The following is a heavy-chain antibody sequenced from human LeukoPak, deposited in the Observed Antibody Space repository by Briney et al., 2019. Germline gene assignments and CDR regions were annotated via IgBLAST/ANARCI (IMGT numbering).Heavy chain of an antibody. CDR1: GFTLNDYW. Sequence: PGGSLRLSCAAFGFTLNDYWMHWVRQVPGTGLVWVSYINSDGTNTDYADSVKGRFTIFRDNAKKTLYLQMNSLRAEDTAVYYCARDYYDSSHIDYWGQGTLVTVSS. J-gene: IGHJ4*02. V-gene: IGHV3-74*01. CDR2: INSDGTNT. CDR3: ARDYYDSSHIDY. D-gene: IGHD3-22*01.